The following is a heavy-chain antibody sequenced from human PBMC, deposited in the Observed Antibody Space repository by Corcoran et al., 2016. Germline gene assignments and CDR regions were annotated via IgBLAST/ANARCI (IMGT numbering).Heavy chain of an antibody. D-gene: IGHD5-18*01. CDR2: IYYSGST. CDR3: ARHNPIQLYTRSWFDY. V-gene: IGHV4-39*07. J-gene: IGHJ4*02. CDR1: GGSISSSSYY. Sequence: QLQLQESGPGLVKPSETLSLTCTVSGGSISSSSYYWGWIRQPPGKGLEWIGSIYYSGSTYYTPSLKSRVTISVDTSKNQFSLKLSSVTAADTAVYYFARHNPIQLYTRSWFDYWGQGTLVTVSS.